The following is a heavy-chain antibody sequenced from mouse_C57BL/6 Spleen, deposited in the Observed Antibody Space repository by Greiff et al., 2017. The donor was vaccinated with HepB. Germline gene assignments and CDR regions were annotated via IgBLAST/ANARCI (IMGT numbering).Heavy chain of an antibody. J-gene: IGHJ4*01. CDR2: IHPNSGST. CDR3: ARLLLKDYYAMDY. D-gene: IGHD2-3*01. CDR1: GYTFTSYW. V-gene: IGHV1-64*01. Sequence: QVQLKQPGAELVKPGASVKLSCKASGYTFTSYWMHWVKQRPGQGLEWIGMIHPNSGSTNYNEKFKSKATLTVDKSSSTAYMQLSSLTSEDSAVYYCARLLLKDYYAMDYWGQGTSVTVSS.